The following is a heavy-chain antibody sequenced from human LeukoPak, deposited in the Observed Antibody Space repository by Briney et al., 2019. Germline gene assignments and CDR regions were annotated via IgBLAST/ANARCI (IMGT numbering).Heavy chain of an antibody. V-gene: IGHV3-23*01. Sequence: GGSLRLSCAASGFTFSKYAMTWVRQAPGKGLEGVSGISGSGGSTYYVDSVKGRFTISRDNSNNTLYLQMNSLREEDTALYFCAKNGGGQCYSHLDSWGQGNLVTVSS. CDR3: AKNGGGQCYSHLDS. CDR1: GFTFSKYA. CDR2: ISGSGGST. D-gene: IGHD2-21*01. J-gene: IGHJ4*02.